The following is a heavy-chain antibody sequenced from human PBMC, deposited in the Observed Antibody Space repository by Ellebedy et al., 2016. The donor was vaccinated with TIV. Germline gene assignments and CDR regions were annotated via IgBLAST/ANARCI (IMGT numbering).Heavy chain of an antibody. D-gene: IGHD2-8*01. V-gene: IGHV3-23*03. Sequence: GGSLRLXCAASGFTFSVYAMTWVRQAPGKGLEWISLIGGLDTGTYYAASVKGRFTISRDNFKSTLFLQMNTLTAEDTAVYYCATVSGKYYFDSWGQGTLVTVSS. J-gene: IGHJ4*02. CDR3: ATVSGKYYFDS. CDR2: IGGLDTGT. CDR1: GFTFSVYA.